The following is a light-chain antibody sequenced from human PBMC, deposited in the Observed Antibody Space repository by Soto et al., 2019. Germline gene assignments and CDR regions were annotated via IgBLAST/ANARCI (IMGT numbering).Light chain of an antibody. Sequence: QSALTQPASVSGSPGQSITISCTGTSNDVGRYYLVSWYQQHPGKAPKLMIYEDTKRPSGVSSRFSGSKSGNTASLTISGLQTEDEADYFCCSYAGSSTFVAFGGGTKLTVL. V-gene: IGLV2-23*02. J-gene: IGLJ2*01. CDR2: EDT. CDR1: SNDVGRYYL. CDR3: CSYAGSSTFVA.